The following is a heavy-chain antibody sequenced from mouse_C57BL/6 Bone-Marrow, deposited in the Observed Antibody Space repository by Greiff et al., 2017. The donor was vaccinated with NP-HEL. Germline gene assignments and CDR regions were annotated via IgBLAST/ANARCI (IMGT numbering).Heavy chain of an antibody. CDR3: ARLLRDY. D-gene: IGHD1-1*01. J-gene: IGHJ2*01. Sequence: QVHVKQSGAELAKPGASVKLSCKASGYTFTTYWMHWLKQRPGQGLEWIGYINPSSGYTKYNQKFKDKATLTADKSSSTAYMQLSSLTYEDSAVYYCARLLRDYWGQGTTLTVSS. CDR2: INPSSGYT. CDR1: GYTFTTYW. V-gene: IGHV1-7*01.